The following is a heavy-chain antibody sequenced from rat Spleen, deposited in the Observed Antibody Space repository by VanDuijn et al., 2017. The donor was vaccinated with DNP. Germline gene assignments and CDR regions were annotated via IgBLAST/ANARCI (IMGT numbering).Heavy chain of an antibody. CDR3: VTRGTGSDNWFAH. J-gene: IGHJ3*01. CDR1: GLNFSDFW. CDR2: IKQDSTVI. V-gene: IGHV4-2*01. Sequence: EVKLVESGGGLVQPGRSLKLSCVVSGLNFSDFWMGWVRQAPEKGLEWMGEIKQDSTVINHNPSLRDRFTISRDNAQNSLYLQMNNLGSEDTAIYYCVTRGTGSDNWFAHWGQGTLVTVSS. D-gene: IGHD5-1*01.